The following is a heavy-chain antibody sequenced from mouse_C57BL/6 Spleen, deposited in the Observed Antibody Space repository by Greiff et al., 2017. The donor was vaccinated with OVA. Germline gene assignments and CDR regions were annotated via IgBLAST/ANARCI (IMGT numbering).Heavy chain of an antibody. V-gene: IGHV1-76*01. Sequence: VHLVESGAELVRPGASVKLSCKASGYTFTDYYINWVKQRPGQGLEWIARIYPGSGNTYYNEKFKGKATLTAEKSSSTAYMQLSSLTSEDSAVYFCARSTTVVAGNYAMDYWGQGTSVTVSS. D-gene: IGHD1-1*01. J-gene: IGHJ4*01. CDR2: IYPGSGNT. CDR3: ARSTTVVAGNYAMDY. CDR1: GYTFTDYY.